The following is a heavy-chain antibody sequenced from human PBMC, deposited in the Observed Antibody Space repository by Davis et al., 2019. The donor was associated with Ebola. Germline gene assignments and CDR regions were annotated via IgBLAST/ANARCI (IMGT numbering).Heavy chain of an antibody. Sequence: AASVKVSCKASGGTFSSYAISWVRQAPGQGLEWMGWISAYNGNTNYAQKLQGRVTMTTDTFTSTAYMELRSLRSDDTAVYYCARDLGMVQEANWFDPWGQGTLVTVSS. V-gene: IGHV1-18*01. D-gene: IGHD3-10*01. CDR2: ISAYNGNT. CDR3: ARDLGMVQEANWFDP. CDR1: GGTFSSYA. J-gene: IGHJ5*02.